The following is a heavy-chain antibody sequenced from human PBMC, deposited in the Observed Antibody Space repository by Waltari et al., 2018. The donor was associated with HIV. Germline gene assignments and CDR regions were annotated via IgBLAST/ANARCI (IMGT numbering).Heavy chain of an antibody. CDR2: IWYDGSNK. D-gene: IGHD6-19*01. CDR3: ARGGGQQWLVGEYFQH. J-gene: IGHJ1*01. CDR1: GFTFSSYG. V-gene: IGHV3-33*01. Sequence: QVQLVESGGGVVQPGRSLRLSCAASGFTFSSYGMHWVRPAPGKGLEWVAVIWYDGSNKYYADSVKGRFTISRDNSKNTLYLQMNSLRAEDTAVYYCARGGGQQWLVGEYFQHWGQGTLVTVSS.